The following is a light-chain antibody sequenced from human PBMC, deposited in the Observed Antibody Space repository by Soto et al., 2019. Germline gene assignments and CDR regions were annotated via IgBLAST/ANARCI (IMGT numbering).Light chain of an antibody. Sequence: QSVLTPPASVSGSPGQSITVCCTGTSSNVGSYKLVSWYQQHPGKAPTLMIFEVNKRPSGVSNRFSGSKSGNTASLTISGLKVEDEADYYCCSSGGSPTSVFGTGTKVTVL. CDR2: EVN. V-gene: IGLV2-23*02. CDR1: SSNVGSYKL. CDR3: CSSGGSPTSV. J-gene: IGLJ1*01.